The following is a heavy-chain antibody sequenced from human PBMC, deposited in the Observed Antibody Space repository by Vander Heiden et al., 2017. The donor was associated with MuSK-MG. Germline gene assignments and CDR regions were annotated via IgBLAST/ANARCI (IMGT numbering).Heavy chain of an antibody. V-gene: IGHV3-21*01. J-gene: IGHJ4*02. D-gene: IGHD6-19*01. CDR2: SRSGNGYI. CDR1: GFILSSYC. Sequence: DVQLVESGGGLLKPGGSLRLSCPPSGFILSSYCMNCVRQAPGKGMEWVSSSRSGNGYIYYAAAMKGRFTSSRDNAKNSLYLQMKSLRAEDTAVYYCTRDLGVRSVSNSGLYGYYFDYWGQGTLVTVSS. CDR3: TRDLGVRSVSNSGLYGYYFDY.